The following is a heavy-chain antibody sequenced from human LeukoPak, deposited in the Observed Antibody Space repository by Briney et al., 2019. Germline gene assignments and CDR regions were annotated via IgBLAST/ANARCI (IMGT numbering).Heavy chain of an antibody. J-gene: IGHJ4*02. CDR3: VRHGQWLGLIK. V-gene: IGHV4-38-2*01. Sequence: PSETLSLTCGVSGSSINSNNYWGWIRQPPGKGLEWIGSIYHSGNTYYNTSLKSRVTISMDTSRNQFSLKLTSVTAADTAVYYCVRHGQWLGLIKWGQGTLVTVSS. D-gene: IGHD6-19*01. CDR1: GSSINSNNY. CDR2: IYHSGNT.